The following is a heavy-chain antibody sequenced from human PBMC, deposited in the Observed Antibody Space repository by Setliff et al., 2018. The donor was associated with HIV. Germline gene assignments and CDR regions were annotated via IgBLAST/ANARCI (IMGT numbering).Heavy chain of an antibody. J-gene: IGHJ4*02. CDR1: GGSISSYY. CDR3: ARIDPGKFWSLDY. CDR2: IYTSGST. Sequence: SETLSLTCTVSGGSISSYYWSWIRQPAGKGLEWIGRIYTSGSTNYNPSLKSRVTMSLDTSRNQITLTLKSVTAADTAVYFCARIDPGKFWSLDYWGRGTLVTVSS. V-gene: IGHV4-4*07. D-gene: IGHD1-1*01.